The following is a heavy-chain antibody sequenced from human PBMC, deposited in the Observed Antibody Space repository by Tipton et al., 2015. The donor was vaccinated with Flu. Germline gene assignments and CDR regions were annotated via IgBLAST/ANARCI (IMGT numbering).Heavy chain of an antibody. V-gene: IGHV4-39*07. J-gene: IGHJ5*02. Sequence: LRLSCTVSGGSISSSSYYWGWIRQPPGKGLEWIGSIYYSGSTYYNPSLKSRVTTSVDTSKNQFSLKLSSVTAADTAVYYCARSITMVQGVNDWFDPWGQGTLVTVSS. CDR3: ARSITMVQGVNDWFDP. CDR2: IYYSGST. CDR1: GGSISSSSYY. D-gene: IGHD3-10*01.